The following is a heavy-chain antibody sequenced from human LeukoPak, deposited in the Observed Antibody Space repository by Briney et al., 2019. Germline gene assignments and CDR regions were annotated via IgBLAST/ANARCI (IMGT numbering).Heavy chain of an antibody. CDR3: ARADSSGYGYFDY. D-gene: IGHD3-22*01. CDR1: GFTFSSYA. V-gene: IGHV3-30-3*01. J-gene: IGHJ4*02. CDR2: ISYDGSNK. Sequence: GRSLRLSCAASGFTFSSYAMHWVRQAPGKGLEWVAVISYDGSNKYYADSVKGRFTISRDNSKNTLYLQMNSLRAEDTAVYYYARADSSGYGYFDYWGQGTLVTVSS.